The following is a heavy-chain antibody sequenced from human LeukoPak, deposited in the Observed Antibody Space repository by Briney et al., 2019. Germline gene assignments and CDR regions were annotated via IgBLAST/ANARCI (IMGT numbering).Heavy chain of an antibody. CDR3: ARSNYDYGDYYFNY. J-gene: IGHJ4*02. Sequence: PSETLSLTCAFYGASFSGYYWRWIRQPPGKGLEWIGEINHSGITTYNPSLKSRVTISVDTSKKQFSLKLNSVTAADTAVYYCARSNYDYGDYYFNYWGQGTLVTVSS. V-gene: IGHV4-34*01. D-gene: IGHD4-17*01. CDR1: GASFSGYY. CDR2: INHSGIT.